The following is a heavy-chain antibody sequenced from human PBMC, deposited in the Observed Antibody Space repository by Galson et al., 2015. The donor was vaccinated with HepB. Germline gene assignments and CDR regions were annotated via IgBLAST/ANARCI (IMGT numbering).Heavy chain of an antibody. V-gene: IGHV3-23*01. Sequence: LRLSCAVSGLTFSSYAISWVRQAPGKGLEWVSTISGGGDGTYYADSVKGRFTVSRDNAKNTLSLQMNSLRDEDTAVYYCAKSLGTGAARGLDVWGQGTMVTVSS. CDR3: AKSLGTGAARGLDV. D-gene: IGHD2-8*02. CDR2: ISGGGDGT. CDR1: GLTFSSYA. J-gene: IGHJ3*01.